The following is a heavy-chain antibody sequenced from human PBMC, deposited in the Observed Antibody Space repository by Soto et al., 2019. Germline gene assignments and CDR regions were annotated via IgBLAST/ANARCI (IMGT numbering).Heavy chain of an antibody. D-gene: IGHD6-13*01. CDR2: IIPYHGNT. CDR3: ASNNSSSWFYFFDY. V-gene: IGHV1-18*01. J-gene: IGHJ4*02. Sequence: ASVKVSCKASGGTFSSYAISWVRQAPGQGLEWMGWIIPYHGNTNYAQKLQGRVTMTTDTSTSTAYMELRSLRSDDTAVYYCASNNSSSWFYFFDYWGQGTLVTVS. CDR1: GGTFSSYA.